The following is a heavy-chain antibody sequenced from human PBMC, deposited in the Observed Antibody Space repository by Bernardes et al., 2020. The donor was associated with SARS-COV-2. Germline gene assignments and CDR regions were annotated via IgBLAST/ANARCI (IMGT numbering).Heavy chain of an antibody. J-gene: IGHJ4*02. Sequence: GGSLRLSCAASGFTFSSYGMHWVRQAPGKGLEWVAVIWYDGSNKYFAESVKGRFTISRDNSKNTVYLQMNSLRAEDTAVYYCARDGGDTYYDVLTGYLDNWGQGALVTVSS. CDR1: GFTFSSYG. D-gene: IGHD3-9*01. V-gene: IGHV3-33*01. CDR3: ARDGGDTYYDVLTGYLDN. CDR2: IWYDGSNK.